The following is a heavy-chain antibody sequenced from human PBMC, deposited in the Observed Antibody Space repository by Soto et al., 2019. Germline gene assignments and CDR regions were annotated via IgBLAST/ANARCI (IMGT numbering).Heavy chain of an antibody. CDR1: GFTFSSYG. CDR2: ISYDGSNK. Sequence: VQLVESGGGVVQPGRSLRLSCAASGFTFSSYGMHWVRQAPGKGLEWVAVISYDGSNKYYADSVKGRFTISRDNSKNTLYLQMNSLRAEDTAVYYCAKVHSSSSGDYWGQGTLVTVSS. V-gene: IGHV3-30*18. J-gene: IGHJ4*02. CDR3: AKVHSSSSGDY. D-gene: IGHD6-6*01.